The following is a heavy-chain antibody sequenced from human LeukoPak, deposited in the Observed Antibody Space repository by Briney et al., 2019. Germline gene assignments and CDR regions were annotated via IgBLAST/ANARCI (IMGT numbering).Heavy chain of an antibody. CDR3: AREYILTAYYGDY. J-gene: IGHJ4*02. V-gene: IGHV1-2*06. CDR2: INPESGGG. CDR1: GFTFNAYN. D-gene: IGHD3-9*01. Sequence: VASVKVSCKASGFTFNAYNIHWVRQAPGQGLEWMGRINPESGGGNYAQKFQGRVTMTWDTSISTAYMELRRLSSDDTAVYYCAREYILTAYYGDYWGQGALVTVSS.